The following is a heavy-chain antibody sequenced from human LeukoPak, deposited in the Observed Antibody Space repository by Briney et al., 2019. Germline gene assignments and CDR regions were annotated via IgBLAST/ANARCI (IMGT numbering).Heavy chain of an antibody. CDR1: GGSISSYY. D-gene: IGHD3-9*01. V-gene: IGHV4-59*01. CDR2: IYYSGST. Sequence: SETLSLTCTVSGGSISSYYWSWIRQPPGKGLEWIGYIYYSGSTIYNPSLKSRVTISVDTSKNQFSLKLSSVTAADTAVYYCARVYYDILTGYYRESGYFDYWGQGTLVTVSS. J-gene: IGHJ4*02. CDR3: ARVYYDILTGYYRESGYFDY.